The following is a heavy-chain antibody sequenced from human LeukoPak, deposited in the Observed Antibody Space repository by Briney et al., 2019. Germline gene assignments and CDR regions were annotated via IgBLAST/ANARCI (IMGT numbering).Heavy chain of an antibody. CDR3: ARTKLGAKDY. J-gene: IGHJ4*02. Sequence: GGSLRLSCAASGFTFSSYNMNWVRQAPGKWREWVSYISSSSNTIYYADSVKGRFTISRDNAKNSLYLQMNRLRAEDTVVYYCARTKLGAKDYWVQGTMVTVSS. D-gene: IGHD1-26*01. CDR2: ISSSSNTI. CDR1: GFTFSSYN. V-gene: IGHV3-48*04.